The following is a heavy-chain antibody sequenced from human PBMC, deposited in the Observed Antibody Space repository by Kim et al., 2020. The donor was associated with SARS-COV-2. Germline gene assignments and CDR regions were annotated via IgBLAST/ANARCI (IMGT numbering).Heavy chain of an antibody. D-gene: IGHD3-3*01. CDR1: GGFVSSGSYF. CDR2: LYYSGST. Sequence: SETLSLTCTVSGGFVSSGSYFWGWIRQPPGKGREWIGYLYYSGSTNYNPSLKSRITMSLDTSENEFSLTVRSVTAADTAVYYCAGAPNDFWSGYPDYFDYWGQGTLVTVSS. CDR3: AGAPNDFWSGYPDYFDY. J-gene: IGHJ4*02. V-gene: IGHV4-61*01.